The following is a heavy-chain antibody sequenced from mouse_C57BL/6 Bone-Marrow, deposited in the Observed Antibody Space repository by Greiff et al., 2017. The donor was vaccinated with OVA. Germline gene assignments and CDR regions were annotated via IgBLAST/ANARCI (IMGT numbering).Heavy chain of an antibody. D-gene: IGHD1-1*01. J-gene: IGHJ3*01. CDR2: INYDGSST. CDR1: GFTFSDYY. CDR3: AREAYGGFAY. V-gene: IGHV5-16*01. Sequence: EVKVVESAGGLVQPGSSMKLSCTASGFTFSDYYMAWVRQVPEKGLEWVANINYDGSSTYYLDSLKSRFIISRDNAKNILYLQMSSLKSEDTATYYCAREAYGGFAYWGQGTLVTVSA.